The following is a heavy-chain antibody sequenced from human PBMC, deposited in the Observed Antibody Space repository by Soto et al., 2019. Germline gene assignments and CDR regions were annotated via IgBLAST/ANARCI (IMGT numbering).Heavy chain of an antibody. D-gene: IGHD6-13*01. J-gene: IGHJ4*02. CDR1: GFTFSSYA. CDR2: ISYDGSNK. CDR3: AREEDSSSWYFDY. V-gene: IGHV3-30-3*01. Sequence: QVQLVESGGGVVQPGRSLRLSCAASGFTFSSYAMHWVRQAPGKGPEWVAVISYDGSNKYYADSVKGRFTISRDNSKNTLYLQMNSLRAEDTAVYYCAREEDSSSWYFDYWGQGTLVTVSS.